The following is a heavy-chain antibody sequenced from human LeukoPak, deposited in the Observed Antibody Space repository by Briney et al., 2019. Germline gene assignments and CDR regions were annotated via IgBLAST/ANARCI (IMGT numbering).Heavy chain of an antibody. CDR1: GYSFTSYW. CDR3: ARQYDIVVVPAAFAY. CDR2: IYPGDSDT. D-gene: IGHD2-2*01. J-gene: IGHJ4*02. Sequence: GESLKISRKGSGYSFTSYWIGWVRQMPGKGLEWMGIIYPGDSDTRYSPSFQGQVTISADKPISTAYLQWSSLKASDTAMYYCARQYDIVVVPAAFAYWGQGTLVTVSS. V-gene: IGHV5-51*01.